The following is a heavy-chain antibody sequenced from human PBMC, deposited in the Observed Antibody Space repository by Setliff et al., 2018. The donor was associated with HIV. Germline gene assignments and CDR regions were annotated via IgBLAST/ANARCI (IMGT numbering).Heavy chain of an antibody. J-gene: IGHJ4*02. D-gene: IGHD2-21*01. V-gene: IGHV1-69*13. CDR1: GYTFNNYY. Sequence: SVKVSCKASGYTFNNYYMHWVRQAPGQGLEWMGGIIPIFSTSNYAQRFQGRVTITADESTSTAYMELYNLRSEDTAMYYCTRGRGIIGALVYWGQGTLVTVSS. CDR3: TRGRGIIGALVY. CDR2: IIPIFSTS.